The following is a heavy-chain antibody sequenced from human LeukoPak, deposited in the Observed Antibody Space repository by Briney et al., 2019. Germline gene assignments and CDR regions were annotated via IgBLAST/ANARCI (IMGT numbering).Heavy chain of an antibody. V-gene: IGHV4-61*02. J-gene: IGHJ1*01. CDR3: ARYTPSGANQL. CDR1: GASISSGSYY. Sequence: PSETLSLTCTVSGASISSGSYYWSWIRQPAGKGLEWIGRIYTSGSTNYNPSLKSRVTMSVDTSKNQFSLKLSSVTAADTAVYYCARYTPSGANQLWGQGTLVTVSS. D-gene: IGHD3-10*01. CDR2: IYTSGST.